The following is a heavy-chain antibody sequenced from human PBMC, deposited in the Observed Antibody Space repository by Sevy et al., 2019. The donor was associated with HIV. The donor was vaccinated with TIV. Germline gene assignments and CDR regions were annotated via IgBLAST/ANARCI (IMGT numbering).Heavy chain of an antibody. CDR3: ARHVRGVVAATDYGMDV. D-gene: IGHD2-15*01. Sequence: GESLKIPCKGSGYSFTSYWIGWVRQMPGKGLEWMGIIYPGDSDTRYIPSFQGQVTISADKSISTAYLQWSSLKASDTAMYYCARHVRGVVAATDYGMDVWGQGTTVTVSS. V-gene: IGHV5-51*01. CDR1: GYSFTSYW. J-gene: IGHJ6*02. CDR2: IYPGDSDT.